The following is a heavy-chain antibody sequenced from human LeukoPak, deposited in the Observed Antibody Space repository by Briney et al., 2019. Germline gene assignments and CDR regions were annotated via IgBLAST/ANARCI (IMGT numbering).Heavy chain of an antibody. CDR1: GFTFSSYT. CDR3: AKDGGLWVSAHWGDS. CDR2: ITSSDGNT. D-gene: IGHD7-27*01. J-gene: IGHJ4*02. Sequence: GGSLRLSCAASGFTFSSYTMSWVRQAPGRGLEWVSTITSSDGNTYYADSVKGRFTVSRDNSKNTLFLQMNSLRAEDTAVYYCAKDGGLWVSAHWGDSWGRGTLVTVSS. V-gene: IGHV3-23*01.